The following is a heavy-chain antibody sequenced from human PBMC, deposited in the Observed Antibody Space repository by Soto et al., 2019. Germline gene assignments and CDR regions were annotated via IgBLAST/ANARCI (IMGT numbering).Heavy chain of an antibody. D-gene: IGHD3-10*01. CDR1: GGSFSGYY. CDR3: ARGVYYYGSGSYYKRPYYFDY. Sequence: PSETLSLTCAVYGGSFSGYYWSWIRQPPGKGLEWIGEINHSGSTNYNPSLKSRVTISVDTSKNQFSLKLSSVTAADTAVYYCARGVYYYGSGSYYKRPYYFDYWGQGTLVTVSS. V-gene: IGHV4-34*01. J-gene: IGHJ4*02. CDR2: INHSGST.